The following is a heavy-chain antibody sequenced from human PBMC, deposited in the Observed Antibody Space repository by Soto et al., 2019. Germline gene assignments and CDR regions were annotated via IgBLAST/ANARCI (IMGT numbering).Heavy chain of an antibody. J-gene: IGHJ1*01. V-gene: IGHV3-30-3*01. Sequence: XGSLRLSCVAAGFIFSDYAMHWARKAPGKGLEWVALISPAGTNQYYADSAKGRFTISRDNSKNTLYLQMNSLRPEDTGLYYCARENSRISPRLFQHWGQGTLVTVSS. CDR3: ARENSRISPRLFQH. D-gene: IGHD6-6*01. CDR2: ISPAGTNQ. CDR1: GFIFSDYA.